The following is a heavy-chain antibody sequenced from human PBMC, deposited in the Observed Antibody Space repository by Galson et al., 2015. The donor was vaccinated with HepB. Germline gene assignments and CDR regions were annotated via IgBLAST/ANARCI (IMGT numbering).Heavy chain of an antibody. CDR1: GLTFSSYG. V-gene: IGHV3-33*08. CDR2: IWYDGSNK. D-gene: IGHD2-15*01. J-gene: IGHJ4*02. Sequence: SLRLSCAASGLTFSSYGMRWVRQAPGTGLEWVAVIWYDGSNKYYADSVKGRFTISRDNSKNTLYLQMNSLRAEDTAVYYCARGGSNYWYVLALGYWGQGTLVTVSS. CDR3: ARGGSNYWYVLALGY.